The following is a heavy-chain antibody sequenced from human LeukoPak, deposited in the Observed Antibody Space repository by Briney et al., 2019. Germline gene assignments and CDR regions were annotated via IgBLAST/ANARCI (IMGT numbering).Heavy chain of an antibody. CDR2: IFHSGST. J-gene: IGHJ4*02. Sequence: SETLSLTCTVSGGSISSYYWSWIRQPPGKGLEWIGSIFHSGSTYYNPSLKSRVTISVDTSKNQFSLKLSSVTAADTAVYYCARDYDILTGSFDYWGQGTLVTVSS. CDR3: ARDYDILTGSFDY. V-gene: IGHV4-38-2*02. D-gene: IGHD3-9*01. CDR1: GGSISSYY.